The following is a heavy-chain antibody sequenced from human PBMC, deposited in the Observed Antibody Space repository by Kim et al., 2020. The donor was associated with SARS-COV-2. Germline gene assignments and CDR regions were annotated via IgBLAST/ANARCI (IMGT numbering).Heavy chain of an antibody. J-gene: IGHJ3*01. Sequence: SQTLSLTCVISGDSVSSNTAAWNWIRQSPSRGLEWLGRTYYRSKWLNDYAGSVKSRITINPETSKNQFSLHLNFVTPEDTAMYYCVRGYCASSPGAFDLWGQGTMVTVSS. CDR1: GDSVSSNTAA. V-gene: IGHV6-1*01. CDR3: VRGYCASSPGAFDL. CDR2: TYYRSKWLN. D-gene: IGHD6-13*01.